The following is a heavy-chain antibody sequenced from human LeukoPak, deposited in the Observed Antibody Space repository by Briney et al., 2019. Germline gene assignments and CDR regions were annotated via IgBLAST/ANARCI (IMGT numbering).Heavy chain of an antibody. CDR3: ARSDSLGGNSFDAFDS. D-gene: IGHD2-21*01. V-gene: IGHV4-4*08. Sequence: SETLSLTCSVSGGSIGGYYWSWIRHPPGKELEWVGYISNTGTNYNPSLKSRATMSVGTSKNQFSLMLRSATAADTAIYYCARSDSLGGNSFDAFDSWSQGTVVAASS. J-gene: IGHJ3*02. CDR2: ISNTGT. CDR1: GGSIGGYY.